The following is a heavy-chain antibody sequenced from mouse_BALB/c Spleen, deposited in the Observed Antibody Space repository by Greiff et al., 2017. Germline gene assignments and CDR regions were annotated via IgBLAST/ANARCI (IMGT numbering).Heavy chain of an antibody. D-gene: IGHD2-14*01. CDR3: ARSFGGNYFDY. V-gene: IGHV1S81*02. Sequence: QVQLQQPGAELVKPGASVKLSCKASGYTFTSYWMHWVKQRPGQGLEWIGEINPSNGRTNYNEKFKSKATLTVDKSSSTAYMQLSSLTSDDSAVYYCARSFGGNYFDYWGQGTTLTVSS. CDR1: GYTFTSYW. CDR2: INPSNGRT. J-gene: IGHJ2*01.